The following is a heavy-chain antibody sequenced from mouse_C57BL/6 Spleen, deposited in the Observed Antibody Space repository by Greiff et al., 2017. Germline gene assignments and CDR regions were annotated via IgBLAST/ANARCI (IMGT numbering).Heavy chain of an antibody. D-gene: IGHD2-2*01. CDR1: GYTFTSYW. J-gene: IGHJ3*01. CDR3: ARVAYGYERAFAY. V-gene: IGHV1-64*01. Sequence: VQLQQPGAELVKPGASVKLSCKASGYTFTSYWMHWVKQRPGQGLEWIGMIHPNSGSTNYNEKFKSKATLTVEKSSSTAYMQLSSLTSEDSAVYYGARVAYGYERAFAYWGQGTLVTVSA. CDR2: IHPNSGST.